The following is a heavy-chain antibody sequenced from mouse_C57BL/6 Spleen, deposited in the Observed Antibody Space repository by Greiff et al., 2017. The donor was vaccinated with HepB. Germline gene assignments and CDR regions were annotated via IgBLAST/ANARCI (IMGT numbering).Heavy chain of an antibody. Sequence: EVKLVDSGGGLVQPGSSLRLSCAASGFTFTDYYMSWVRQPPGKAPEWLALIRNKANGYTTEYTASVKGRFTISRDNSQHILYLQMNTLRAMDSASYYCGKGGGYDGYPFDYWCEGNTLS. J-gene: IGHJ2*01. CDR3: GKGGGYDGYPFDY. V-gene: IGHV7-4*01. D-gene: IGHD2-3*01. CDR2: IRNKANGYTT. CDR1: GFTFTDYY.